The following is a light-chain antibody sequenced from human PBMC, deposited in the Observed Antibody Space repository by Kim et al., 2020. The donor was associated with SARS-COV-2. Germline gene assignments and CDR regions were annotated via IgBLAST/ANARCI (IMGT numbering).Light chain of an antibody. J-gene: IGLJ3*02. V-gene: IGLV6-57*03. CDR2: ENK. CDR3: QSDDRSSKV. Sequence: GETLTISCTLISVSIASKDVQLYQQRPGSAPNIVSYENKYRPSGVPERFSGSIDSSSNSASLTIAGLKTEDEGDYYCQSDDRSSKVFGGGTQLTVL. CDR1: SVSIASKD.